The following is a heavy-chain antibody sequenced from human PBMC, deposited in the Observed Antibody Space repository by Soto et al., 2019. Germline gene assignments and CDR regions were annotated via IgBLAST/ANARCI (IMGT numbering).Heavy chain of an antibody. CDR1: GYTFTSYA. Sequence: ASVKVSCKASGYTFTSYAMHWVRQAPGQRLEWMGWINAGNGNTKYSQKFQGRVTITRDTSASTAYMELSSLRSEDTAVYYCARVGRTAVAADAFDIWGRGTMVTVSS. D-gene: IGHD6-19*01. CDR3: ARVGRTAVAADAFDI. J-gene: IGHJ3*02. CDR2: INAGNGNT. V-gene: IGHV1-3*01.